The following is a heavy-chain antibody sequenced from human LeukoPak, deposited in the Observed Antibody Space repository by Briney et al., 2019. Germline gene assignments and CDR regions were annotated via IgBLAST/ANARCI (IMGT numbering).Heavy chain of an antibody. D-gene: IGHD1-7*01. Sequence: KAGGSLRLSCAASGFTFSSYSMNWVRQAPGKGLEWVSSISSSSSYIYYADSVKGRFTISRDNAKNSLYLQMNSLRAEDTAVYYCASRITGTTPNSGYWGQGTLVTVSS. V-gene: IGHV3-21*01. CDR2: ISSSSSYI. CDR1: GFTFSSYS. J-gene: IGHJ4*02. CDR3: ASRITGTTPNSGY.